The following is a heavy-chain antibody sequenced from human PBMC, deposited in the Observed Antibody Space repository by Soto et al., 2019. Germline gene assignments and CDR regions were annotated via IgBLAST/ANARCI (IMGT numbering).Heavy chain of an antibody. J-gene: IGHJ3*02. CDR3: ARGRGRINAFDI. D-gene: IGHD2-15*01. CDR1: GGSFSGYY. CDR2: INHSGST. V-gene: IGHV4-34*01. Sequence: SETLSLTCAVYGGSFSGYYWSWIRQPPGKGLEWIGEINHSGSTNYNPSLKSRVTISVDTSKNQFSLKLSSVTAADTAVYYCARGRGRINAFDIWGQGTMVTVSS.